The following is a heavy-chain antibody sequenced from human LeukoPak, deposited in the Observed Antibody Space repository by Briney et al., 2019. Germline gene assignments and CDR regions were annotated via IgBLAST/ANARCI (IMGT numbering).Heavy chain of an antibody. CDR1: GYTFTGYY. V-gene: IGHV1-2*02. Sequence: GASVKVSCKASGYTFTGYYMHWVRQAPGQGLEWMGWINPNSGGTNYAQKFQGRVTMTRDTSISTAYMELNRLRSDDTAVYYCAREGVYSYGYVDYWGQGTLVTVSS. CDR3: AREGVYSYGYVDY. J-gene: IGHJ4*02. CDR2: INPNSGGT. D-gene: IGHD5-18*01.